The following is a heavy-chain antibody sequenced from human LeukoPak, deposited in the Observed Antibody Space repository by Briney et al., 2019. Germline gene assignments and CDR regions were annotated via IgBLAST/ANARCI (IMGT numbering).Heavy chain of an antibody. Sequence: GGSLRLSCAASGFTFSSYAMSWVRQAPGKGLEWVSAISGSGGSTYYADSVKGRFTISRDNSKNTLYLQMNSLRAEDTAVYYCAGGKTQLGDPLDSSGCYYWGQGTLVTVSS. V-gene: IGHV3-23*01. CDR2: ISGSGGST. CDR3: AGGKTQLGDPLDSSGCYY. D-gene: IGHD6-19*01. CDR1: GFTFSSYA. J-gene: IGHJ4*02.